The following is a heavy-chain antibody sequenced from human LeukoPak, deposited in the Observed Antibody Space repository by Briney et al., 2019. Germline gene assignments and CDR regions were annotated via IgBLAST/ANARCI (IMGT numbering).Heavy chain of an antibody. V-gene: IGHV4-61*02. D-gene: IGHD2-2*02. CDR1: GGSISSGSYY. CDR2: IYTSGST. CDR3: ARLPHCSSTRCYTGYYFDN. J-gene: IGHJ4*02. Sequence: SETLSLTCTVSGGSISSGSYYWSWIRQPAGKGLEWIGRIYTSGSTNYNPSLKSRVTISVDTSKNQFSLNLSSVTAADTAVYYCARLPHCSSTRCYTGYYFDNWGQGTLVTVS.